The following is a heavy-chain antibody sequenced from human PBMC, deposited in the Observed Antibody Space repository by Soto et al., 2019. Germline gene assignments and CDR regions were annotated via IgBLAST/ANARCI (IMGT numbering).Heavy chain of an antibody. V-gene: IGHV4-59*01. D-gene: IGHD4-17*01. CDR1: GGSISSYY. CDR2: IYYSGST. CDR3: ARVYGDYLDY. J-gene: IGHJ4*02. Sequence: ASETLSLTCTVSGGSISSYYWSWIRQPPGKGLEWIGYIYYSGSTNYNPSLKSRVTKSVDTSKNQFSLKLSSVTTADTAVYYCARVYGDYLDYWGQGTLVTVSS.